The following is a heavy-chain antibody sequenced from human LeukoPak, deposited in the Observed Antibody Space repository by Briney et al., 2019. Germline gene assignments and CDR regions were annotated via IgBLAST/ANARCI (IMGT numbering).Heavy chain of an antibody. J-gene: IGHJ4*02. CDR1: GYTFTGYY. CDR2: INPNSGGT. V-gene: IGHV1-2*02. CDR3: ARSRTYCGGDCYVSMYY. Sequence: ASVKVSCKASGYTFTGYYMHWVRQAPGQGLEWMGWINPNSGGTNYAQKFQGRVTMTRDTSISTAYMELSRLRSDDTAVYYCARSRTYCGGDCYVSMYYWDQGTLVTVSS. D-gene: IGHD2-21*01.